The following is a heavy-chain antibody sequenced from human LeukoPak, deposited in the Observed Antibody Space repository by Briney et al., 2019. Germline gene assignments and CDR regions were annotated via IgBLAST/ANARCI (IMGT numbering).Heavy chain of an antibody. CDR1: GGSISSSSYY. V-gene: IGHV4-39*01. Sequence: SETLSLTCTVSGGSISSSSYYWGWIRQPPGKGLEWIGSIYYSGSTYYNPSLKSRVTISVDTSKNQFSLKLSSVTAADTAVYYCASDSSSWYAFDIWGQGTMVTVSS. CDR3: ASDSSSWYAFDI. CDR2: IYYSGST. D-gene: IGHD6-13*01. J-gene: IGHJ3*02.